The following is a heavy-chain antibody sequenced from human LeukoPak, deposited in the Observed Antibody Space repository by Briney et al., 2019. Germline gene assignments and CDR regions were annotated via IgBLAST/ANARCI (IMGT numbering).Heavy chain of an antibody. CDR2: IYYSGST. V-gene: IGHV4-59*01. CDR1: GGSFSGYY. Sequence: SETLSLTCAVYGGSFSGYYWSWIRQPPGKGLEWIGYIYYSGSTNYNPSLKSRVTISVDTSKNQFSLKLSSVTAADTAVYYCARRLSREWLVQGGAFDIWGQGTMVTVSS. J-gene: IGHJ3*02. CDR3: ARRLSREWLVQGGAFDI. D-gene: IGHD6-19*01.